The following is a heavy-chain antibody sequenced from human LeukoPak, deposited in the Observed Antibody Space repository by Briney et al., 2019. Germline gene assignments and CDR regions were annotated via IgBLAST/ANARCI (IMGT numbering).Heavy chain of an antibody. CDR2: ISHSGTT. CDR1: GGSISSGGYY. D-gene: IGHD3-9*01. CDR3: ARGLTLTGYGNWFDA. J-gene: IGHJ5*02. Sequence: SQTLSLTCSVSGGSISSGGYYWSWIRQRPGKGLEWIGYISHSGTTYYNPSLKSRVILSLDTSKSQFSLNLSSVTAADTAVYYCARGLTLTGYGNWFDAWGQGTLVTVSS. V-gene: IGHV4-31*03.